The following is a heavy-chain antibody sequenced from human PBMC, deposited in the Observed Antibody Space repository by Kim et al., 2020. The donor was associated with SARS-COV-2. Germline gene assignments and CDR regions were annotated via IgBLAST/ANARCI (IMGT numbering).Heavy chain of an antibody. Sequence: ASVKVSCKASGYTFTSYGISWVRQAPGQGLEWMGWISAYNGNTNYAQKLQGRVTMTTDTSTSTAYMELRSLRSDDTAVYYCARDPIVGATGPNWFDPWGQGTLVTVSS. CDR3: ARDPIVGATGPNWFDP. CDR2: ISAYNGNT. J-gene: IGHJ5*02. CDR1: GYTFTSYG. D-gene: IGHD1-26*01. V-gene: IGHV1-18*01.